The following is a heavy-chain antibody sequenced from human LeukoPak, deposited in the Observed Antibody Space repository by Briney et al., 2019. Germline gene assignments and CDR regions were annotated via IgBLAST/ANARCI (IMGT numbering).Heavy chain of an antibody. J-gene: IGHJ4*02. CDR2: INSDGSST. V-gene: IGHV3-74*01. CDR3: ASDQMRCGYSDGSCFDN. CDR1: GFTFSSYW. Sequence: GGSLRLSCAASGFTFSSYWMHWVRQAPGKGLVWVSRINSDGSSTSYADSVKGRFTISRDNAKNTLYLQMNSLRAEDTAVYRRASDQMRCGYSDGSCFDNWGQGILVTVSS. D-gene: IGHD5-12*01.